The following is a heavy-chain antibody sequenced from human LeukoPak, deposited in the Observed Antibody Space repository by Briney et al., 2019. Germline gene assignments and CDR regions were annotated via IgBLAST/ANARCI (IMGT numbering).Heavy chain of an antibody. V-gene: IGHV1-18*01. CDR3: ARGLKIRYFDWYPTPGPDDAFDI. J-gene: IGHJ3*02. CDR2: ISAYNGNT. CDR1: GYTFTSYG. D-gene: IGHD3-9*01. Sequence: ASVKVSCKASGYTFTSYGISWVRQAPGQGLEWMGWISAYNGNTNYAQKLQGRVTMTTDTSTSTAYMELRSLRSDDTAVYYCARGLKIRYFDWYPTPGPDDAFDIWGQGTMVTVSS.